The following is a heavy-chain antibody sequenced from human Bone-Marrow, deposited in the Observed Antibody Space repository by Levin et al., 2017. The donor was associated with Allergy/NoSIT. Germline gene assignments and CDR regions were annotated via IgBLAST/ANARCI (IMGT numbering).Heavy chain of an antibody. V-gene: IGHV3-48*01. CDR1: GFSFNTYN. D-gene: IGHD3-22*01. J-gene: IGHJ2*01. CDR2: ISSGSGTS. Sequence: GGSLRLSCAASGFSFNTYNMHWVRQAPGKGLECISYISSGSGTSDYADSVKGWFTISRDNANNPMYLQMNSLRAEDTAVYYCARETTYYCDTGGDLRAGWYFDLCGRGTLVTVSS. CDR3: ARETTYYCDTGGDLRAGWYFDL.